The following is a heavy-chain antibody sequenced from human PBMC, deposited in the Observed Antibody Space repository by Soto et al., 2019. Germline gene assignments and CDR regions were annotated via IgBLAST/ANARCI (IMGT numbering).Heavy chain of an antibody. J-gene: IGHJ4*02. V-gene: IGHV4-4*02. Sequence: SETLSLTCAVSGGSISSSNWWSWVRQPPGKGLEWIGEIYHSGSTNYNPSLKSRVTISVDKSKNQFSLKLSSVTAADTAVYYCARLRVLGYCSGGSCYSARTIDYWGQGTLVTVSS. CDR3: ARLRVLGYCSGGSCYSARTIDY. CDR2: IYHSGST. D-gene: IGHD2-15*01. CDR1: GGSISSSNW.